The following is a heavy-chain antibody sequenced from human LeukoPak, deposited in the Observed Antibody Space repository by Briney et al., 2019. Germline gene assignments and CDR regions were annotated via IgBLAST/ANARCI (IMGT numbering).Heavy chain of an antibody. CDR3: ARDLSWRTAAAAGILDY. V-gene: IGHV3-33*01. Sequence: PGGSLRLSCAASGFTFSSCGMHWVRQAPGKGLEWVAVIWYVGSNKYYADSVKGRFTISRDNSKNTLYLQMNSLRAEDTAVYYCARDLSWRTAAAAGILDYWGQGTLVTVSS. CDR1: GFTFSSCG. D-gene: IGHD6-13*01. J-gene: IGHJ4*02. CDR2: IWYVGSNK.